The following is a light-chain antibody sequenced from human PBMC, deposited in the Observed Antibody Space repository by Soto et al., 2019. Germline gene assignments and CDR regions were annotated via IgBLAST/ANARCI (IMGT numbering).Light chain of an antibody. Sequence: EIVMTQSPATLSVSPGERATLSCRASQAVSSNLAWYQQKPGQAPRLLIYGASTRATGIPARFSGSGSGTEFTLTISSLLSEDVAVYYCQQENDWPPFTFGPGTRVDIK. CDR3: QQENDWPPFT. CDR2: GAS. J-gene: IGKJ3*01. V-gene: IGKV3-15*01. CDR1: QAVSSN.